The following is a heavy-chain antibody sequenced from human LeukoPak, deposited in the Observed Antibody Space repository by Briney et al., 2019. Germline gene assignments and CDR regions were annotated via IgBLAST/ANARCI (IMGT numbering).Heavy chain of an antibody. J-gene: IGHJ4*02. Sequence: GGSLRLSCAASGFTFSSYAMSWVRQAPGKGLEWVSTISGSGGSTYYADSVKGRFTIPRDNSKNTLYLQMNSLRAEDTAVYYCAKNAGSSWSAPVDYWGQGTLVTVSS. CDR1: GFTFSSYA. CDR3: AKNAGSSWSAPVDY. CDR2: ISGSGGST. V-gene: IGHV3-23*01. D-gene: IGHD6-13*01.